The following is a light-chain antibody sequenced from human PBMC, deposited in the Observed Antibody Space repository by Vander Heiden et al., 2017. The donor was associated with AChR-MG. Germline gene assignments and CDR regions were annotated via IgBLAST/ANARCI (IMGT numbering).Light chain of an antibody. Sequence: QSALTQPASVSGSHGQSITISCTGTSSDVGGYNYVSWYQQHPGKAPKLMIYDVSNRPSGVSNRFSGSKSGNTASLTISGLQAEDEADYYCSSYTSSSTLCVFGTGTKVTVL. V-gene: IGLV2-14*03. J-gene: IGLJ1*01. CDR3: SSYTSSSTLCV. CDR2: DVS. CDR1: SSDVGGYNY.